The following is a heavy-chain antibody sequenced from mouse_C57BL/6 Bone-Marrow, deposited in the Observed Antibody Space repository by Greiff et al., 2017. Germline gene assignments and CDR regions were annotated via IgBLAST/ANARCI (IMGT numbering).Heavy chain of an antibody. J-gene: IGHJ3*01. Sequence: EVKLVESGPGLVKPSQSLSLTCSVTGYSITSGYYWNWIRQFPGNQLEWMGYISYDGSNNYNPSLKNRISITRDTSKNQFLLKLNSVTTEYTATYYCANYGYDEFAYWGQGTLVTVSA. V-gene: IGHV3-6*01. D-gene: IGHD2-2*01. CDR1: GYSITSGYY. CDR3: ANYGYDEFAY. CDR2: ISYDGSN.